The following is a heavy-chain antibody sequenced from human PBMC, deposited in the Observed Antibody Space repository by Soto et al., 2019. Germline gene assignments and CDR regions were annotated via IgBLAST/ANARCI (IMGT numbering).Heavy chain of an antibody. CDR3: ARDGMYDYGSRMR. Sequence: EVQLVESGGGLVQPGGSLRLSCAASGFTFSSYWMSWVRQAPGRGLGWVANIKHESEKNYVDSVKGRFTISRDNAKNSLYLQMNTLRVGDTAVYYCARDGMYDYGSRMRWGQGTLVTVSS. V-gene: IGHV3-7*03. D-gene: IGHD3-10*01. J-gene: IGHJ4*02. CDR2: IKHESEK. CDR1: GFTFSSYW.